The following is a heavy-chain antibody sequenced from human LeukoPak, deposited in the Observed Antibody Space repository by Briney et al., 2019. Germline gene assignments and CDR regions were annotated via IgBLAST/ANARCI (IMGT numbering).Heavy chain of an antibody. CDR2: IIPIFGTA. J-gene: IGHJ5*02. Sequence: ASVKVSCKASGGTFSSYAISWVRQAPGQGLEWMGRIIPIFGTANYTQKFQGRVTITTDESTSTAYMELSSLRSEDTAVYYCARGTGTTFDPWGQGTLVTVSS. CDR3: ARGTGTTFDP. V-gene: IGHV1-69*05. CDR1: GGTFSSYA. D-gene: IGHD1-1*01.